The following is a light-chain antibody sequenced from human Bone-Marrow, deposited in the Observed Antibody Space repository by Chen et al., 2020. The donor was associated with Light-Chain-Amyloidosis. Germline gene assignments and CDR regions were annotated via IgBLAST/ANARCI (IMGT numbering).Light chain of an antibody. J-gene: IGKJ3*01. CDR1: QSVSSSY. V-gene: IGKV3-20*01. Sequence: EIVLTQSPGTLSLSPGERATLSCRASQSVSSSYLAWYQQKPGQAPRLLIYAESSRATGIPDRFSGSEYGTDFTLTISRLEPEDFAVYYCQQYGSSPRFTFGPGTKVDIK. CDR2: AES. CDR3: QQYGSSPRFT.